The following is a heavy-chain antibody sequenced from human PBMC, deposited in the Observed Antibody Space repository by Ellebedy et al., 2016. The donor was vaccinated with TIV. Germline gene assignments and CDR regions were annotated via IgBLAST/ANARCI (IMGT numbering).Heavy chain of an antibody. V-gene: IGHV3-74*01. CDR2: INSDGSST. Sequence: GESLKISCAASGFTFSSYWMHWVRQAPGKGLVWVSRINSDGSSTSYADSVKGRFTISRDNAKNTLYLQMNSLRAEDTAVYHCARALYESSGQLDSWGQGTLVTVSS. D-gene: IGHD3-22*01. CDR3: ARALYESSGQLDS. CDR1: GFTFSSYW. J-gene: IGHJ4*02.